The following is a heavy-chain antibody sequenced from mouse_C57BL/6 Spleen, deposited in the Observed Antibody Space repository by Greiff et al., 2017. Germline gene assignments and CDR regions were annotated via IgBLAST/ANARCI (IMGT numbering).Heavy chain of an antibody. J-gene: IGHJ3*01. V-gene: IGHV1-15*01. Sequence: QVQLQQSGAELVRPGASVTLSCKASGYTFTDYEMHWVKQTPVHGLEWIGAIDPETGGTAYNQKFKGKDILTADKSSSTAYMELRRLTSEDSAVYYWTRLAKNNGNYDSAWFAYWGQGTLVTVSA. CDR1: GYTFTDYE. D-gene: IGHD2-1*01. CDR3: TRLAKNNGNYDSAWFAY. CDR2: IDPETGGT.